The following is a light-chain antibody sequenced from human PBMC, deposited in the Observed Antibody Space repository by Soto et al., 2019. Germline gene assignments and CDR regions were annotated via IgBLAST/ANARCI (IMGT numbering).Light chain of an antibody. V-gene: IGKV3-15*01. J-gene: IGKJ1*01. CDR3: QQYNSYSQT. CDR1: QSVSSN. Sequence: EIVMTQSPDTLSVSPGERATLSCRASQSVSSNLAWYQQKPGQAPRLLIYGASTRATGIPARFSGSGSGTEFTLTISSLQSEDFATYYCQQYNSYSQTFGQGTKVDVK. CDR2: GAS.